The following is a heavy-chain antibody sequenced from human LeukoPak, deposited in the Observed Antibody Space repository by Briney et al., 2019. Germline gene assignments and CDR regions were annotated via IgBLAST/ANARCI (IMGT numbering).Heavy chain of an antibody. CDR1: GYTFTSYD. J-gene: IGHJ6*02. D-gene: IGHD2-2*01. CDR3: ARVRSSASLWSSSVYGIDV. Sequence: ASVKVSCKASGYTFTSYDINWVRQDTGQGLEWMGWMNPNSGNTGYAQKFQGRVTMTRNTSISTAYMELSSLRSEDTALYYCARVRSSASLWSSSVYGIDVWGQGTTVTVSS. V-gene: IGHV1-8*01. CDR2: MNPNSGNT.